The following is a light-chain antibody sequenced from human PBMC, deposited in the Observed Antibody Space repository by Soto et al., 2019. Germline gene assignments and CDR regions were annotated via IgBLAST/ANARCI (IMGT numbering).Light chain of an antibody. Sequence: IQLTQSPSSLSASVGDRVTITCRASQDIAIYLAWYQQKPGEAPKLLIYAASTLYGGVPSRFSGSGSGTDFTFTISSLQPEDIATYYCQQYDNLLFTFGPGTKVDIK. V-gene: IGKV1-33*01. CDR1: QDIAIY. CDR2: AAS. CDR3: QQYDNLLFT. J-gene: IGKJ3*01.